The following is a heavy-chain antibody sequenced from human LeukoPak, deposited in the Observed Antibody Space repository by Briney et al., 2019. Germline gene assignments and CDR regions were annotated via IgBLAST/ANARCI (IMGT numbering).Heavy chain of an antibody. CDR3: VGRLSGYDPYIFDY. D-gene: IGHD5-12*01. V-gene: IGHV1-2*02. CDR1: GYTFTGYY. Sequence: GASVKVSCKASGYTFTGYYMHWVRQAPGQGLEWMGWINPNSGGTNYAQKFQGRVTMTRDTSISTAYMELSRLRSDDTAVYYCVGRLSGYDPYIFDYWGQGTLVTVSS. CDR2: INPNSGGT. J-gene: IGHJ4*02.